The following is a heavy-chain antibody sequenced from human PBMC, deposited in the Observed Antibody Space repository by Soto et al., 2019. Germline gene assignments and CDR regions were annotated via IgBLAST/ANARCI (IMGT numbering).Heavy chain of an antibody. J-gene: IGHJ4*02. D-gene: IGHD3-9*01. CDR2: ISAYNGNT. CDR3: ARLLRYFDWHRYSSSLSYFDY. CDR1: GYTFTSYG. Sequence: GASVKVSCKASGYTFTSYGISWVRQAPGQGLEWMGLISAYNGNTNYAQKPQGRVTMTTDTSTSTAYMVLRSLRSDDTAVYYCARLLRYFDWHRYSSSLSYFDYWGQGTLVTVSS. V-gene: IGHV1-18*01.